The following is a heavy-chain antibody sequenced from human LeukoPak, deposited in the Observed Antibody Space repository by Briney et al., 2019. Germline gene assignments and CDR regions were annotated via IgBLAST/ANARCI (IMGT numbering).Heavy chain of an antibody. J-gene: IGHJ3*02. D-gene: IGHD2-15*01. V-gene: IGHV3-21*01. CDR3: ARGGRYCSGGTCYGTFDI. CDR1: GFAFSTYS. CDR2: MSGGSDYI. Sequence: GGSLRLSCAASGFAFSTYSMGWARQAPGKGLEWVSSMSGGSDYIYYADSVKGRFIMSRDNAKNSLYLQMNSLRAEDTALYYCARGGRYCSGGTCYGTFDIWGQGTTVTVSS.